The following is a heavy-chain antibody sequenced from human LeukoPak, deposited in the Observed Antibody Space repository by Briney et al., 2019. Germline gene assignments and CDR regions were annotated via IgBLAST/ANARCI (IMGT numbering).Heavy chain of an antibody. V-gene: IGHV4-4*07. CDR1: GDSTSRNY. D-gene: IGHD4-23*01. Sequence: SETLSLTCTVSGDSTSRNYWNWIRQPAGKGLEWIGRIQSSGSTNYNPFLKSRVTMSIDTSKNQFSLKLSSVTAADTAVYYCARGAYGGNSLGAFDIWGQGTMVTVSS. CDR2: IQSSGST. J-gene: IGHJ3*02. CDR3: ARGAYGGNSLGAFDI.